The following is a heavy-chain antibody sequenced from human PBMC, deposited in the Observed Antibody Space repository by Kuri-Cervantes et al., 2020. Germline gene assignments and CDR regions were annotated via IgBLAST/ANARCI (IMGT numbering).Heavy chain of an antibody. CDR2: IWYDGSNK. D-gene: IGHD3-3*01. CDR3: ARGSGSAIFDI. V-gene: IGHV3-33*08. Sequence: GGSPRLSCAASGFTFSSYGMHWVRQAPGKGLEWVAVIWYDGSNKYYADSVKGRSTISRDNSKNTLYLQMNSLRAEDTAVYYCARGSGSAIFDIWGQGTMVTVSS. J-gene: IGHJ3*02. CDR1: GFTFSSYG.